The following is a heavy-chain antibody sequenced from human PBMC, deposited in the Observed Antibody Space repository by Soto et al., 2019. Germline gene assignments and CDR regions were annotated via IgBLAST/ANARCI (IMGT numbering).Heavy chain of an antibody. CDR3: ARDRYDFWSGYLYYYYGMDV. V-gene: IGHV4-61*01. CDR2: IYYSGST. Sequence: SETLSLSCTGSGGSVSSGSYYWSWIRQPPGKGLEWIGYIYYSGSTNYNPSLKSRVTISVDTSKNQFSLKLSSVTAADTAVYYCARDRYDFWSGYLYYYYGMDVWGQGTTVTVSS. D-gene: IGHD3-3*01. J-gene: IGHJ6*02. CDR1: GGSVSSGSYY.